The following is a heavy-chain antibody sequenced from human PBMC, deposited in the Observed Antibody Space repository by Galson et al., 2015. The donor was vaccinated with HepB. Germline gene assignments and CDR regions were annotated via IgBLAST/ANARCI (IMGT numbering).Heavy chain of an antibody. CDR2: IPYDGSNK. CDR3: ARVRQWLVNNWFDP. D-gene: IGHD6-19*01. Sequence: SLRLSCAASGFTFSSYAMHWVRQAPGKGLEWVAVIPYDGSNKYYADSVKGRFTISRDNSKNTLYLQMNSLRAEDTAVYYCARVRQWLVNNWFDPWGQGTLVTVSS. J-gene: IGHJ5*02. CDR1: GFTFSSYA. V-gene: IGHV3-30-3*01.